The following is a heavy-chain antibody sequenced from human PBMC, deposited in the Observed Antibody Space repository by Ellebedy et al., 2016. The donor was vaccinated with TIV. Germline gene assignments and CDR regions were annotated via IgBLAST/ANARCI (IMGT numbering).Heavy chain of an antibody. V-gene: IGHV4-39*07. CDR1: GGSISSSSYY. D-gene: IGHD5-18*01. CDR3: ARGPRRGDPSALDTAMVPFDY. J-gene: IGHJ4*02. CDR2: IYYSGST. Sequence: MPSETLSLTCTVSGGSISSSSYYRGWIRQPPGKGLEWIGSIYYSGSTNYNPSLKSRVTISVDTSKNQFSLKLSSVTAADTAVYYCARGPRRGDPSALDTAMVPFDYWGQGTLVTVSS.